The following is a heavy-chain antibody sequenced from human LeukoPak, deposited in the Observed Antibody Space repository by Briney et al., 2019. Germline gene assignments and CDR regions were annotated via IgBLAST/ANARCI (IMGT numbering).Heavy chain of an antibody. J-gene: IGHJ3*02. Sequence: SETLSLTCTVSGGSISSGDYYWSWIRQPPGKGLEWIGYIYYSGSTYYNPSLKSRVTISVDTSKNQFSLKLSSVTAADTAVYYCARDFYGSGSDAFDIWGQGTMVTVS. CDR3: ARDFYGSGSDAFDI. V-gene: IGHV4-30-4*01. CDR2: IYYSGST. CDR1: GGSISSGDYY. D-gene: IGHD3-10*01.